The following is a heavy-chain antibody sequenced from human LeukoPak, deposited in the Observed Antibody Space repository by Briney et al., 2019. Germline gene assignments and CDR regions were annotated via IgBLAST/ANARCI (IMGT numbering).Heavy chain of an antibody. CDR1: GFTFSSYT. V-gene: IGHV3-48*02. Sequence: GGSLRLSCAASGFTFSSYTMNWVRQAPGKGLEWVSYISTGSGSSMHYADSVKGRFSISRDNDKNLLYQHMNRLRDEDTAVYHSRRDGSWAFDIWGQGAMVTVSS. D-gene: IGHD5-12*01. CDR3: RRDGSWAFDI. J-gene: IGHJ3*02. CDR2: ISTGSGSSM.